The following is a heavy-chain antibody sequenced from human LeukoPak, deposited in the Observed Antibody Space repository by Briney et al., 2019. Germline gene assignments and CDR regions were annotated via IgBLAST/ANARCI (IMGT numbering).Heavy chain of an antibody. CDR3: ARDFMTPYDILTGYPYYYYMDA. D-gene: IGHD3-9*01. CDR2: ISSSSSYI. CDR1: GFTFSSYS. Sequence: PGGSLRLSCAASGFTFSSYSMNWVRQAPGKGLEWVSSISSSSSYIYYADSVKGRFTISRDNAKNSLYLQMNSLRAEDTAVYYCARDFMTPYDILTGYPYYYYMDAWGKGTTVTVSS. J-gene: IGHJ6*03. V-gene: IGHV3-21*01.